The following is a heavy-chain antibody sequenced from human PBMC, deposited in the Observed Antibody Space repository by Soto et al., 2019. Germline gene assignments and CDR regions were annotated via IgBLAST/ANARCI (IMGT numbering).Heavy chain of an antibody. V-gene: IGHV3-21*01. CDR1: GSTSSSYT. J-gene: IGHJ6*03. CDR2: ISSSSSYI. D-gene: IGHD3-10*01. CDR3: ARVEELLWFGELYHYYYYYMDV. Sequence: PGGXLRLSCAASGSTSSSYTMTLVRQAPGKGLEWVSSISSSSSYIYYADSVKGRFTISRDNAKNSLYLQMNSLRAEDTAVYYCARVEELLWFGELYHYYYYYMDVWGKGTTVTVSS.